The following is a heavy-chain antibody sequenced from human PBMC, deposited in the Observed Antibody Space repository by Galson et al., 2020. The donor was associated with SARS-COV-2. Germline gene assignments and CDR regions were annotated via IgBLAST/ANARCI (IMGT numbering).Heavy chain of an antibody. Sequence: SETLSLTCVVYGGSFSGYYCTWIRPPPGKGMEWSGEINHSGSSNYNTSLKSRVTMSVDKSKNQFSLQLSSVTAAATGVYYCAKRNELFWFAQLLLSNDNSGMDAWGQGTTVTVSS. CDR3: AKRNELFWFAQLLLSNDNSGMDA. V-gene: IGHV4-34*01. D-gene: IGHD3-10*01. J-gene: IGHJ6*02. CDR1: GGSFSGYY. CDR2: INHSGSS.